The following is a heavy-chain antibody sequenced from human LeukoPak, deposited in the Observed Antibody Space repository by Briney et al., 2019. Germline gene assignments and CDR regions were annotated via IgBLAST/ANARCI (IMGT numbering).Heavy chain of an antibody. J-gene: IGHJ4*02. CDR2: INPKSGGT. D-gene: IGHD2-15*01. V-gene: IGHV1-2*02. CDR3: ARVIRKEDCSGGSCPWGY. Sequence: APLKASCKASGYSFTAKYMHWVRQAPGQGLEWMGRINPKSGGTNCAQKFQGRVTMTTDTSMSTAYMEVSRLTSDDMAVYYCARVIRKEDCSGGSCPWGYWGQGTLVTVSS. CDR1: GYSFTAKY.